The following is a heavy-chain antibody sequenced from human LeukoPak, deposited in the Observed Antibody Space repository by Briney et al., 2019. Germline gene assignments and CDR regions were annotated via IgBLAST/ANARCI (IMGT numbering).Heavy chain of an antibody. V-gene: IGHV3-43D*04. CDR2: ISWDGGST. Sequence: GGFLRLSCTASGFTFDDYAMHWVRQAPGKALEWVSLISWDGGSTYYADSVKGRFTISRDNTKNSLFLEMNSLRVEDTALYYCAKAQTMDFWGQGTLVTVSS. CDR1: GFTFDDYA. CDR3: AKAQTMDF. J-gene: IGHJ4*02.